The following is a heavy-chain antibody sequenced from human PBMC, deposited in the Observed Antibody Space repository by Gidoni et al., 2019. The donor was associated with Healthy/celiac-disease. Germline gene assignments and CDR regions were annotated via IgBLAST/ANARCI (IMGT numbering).Heavy chain of an antibody. Sequence: QVQLQQWGAGLLKPSETLSLTCPVYGGSFSGYYWSWLRQPPGTGLEWIGEINHSGSTNYNPSLKSRVTISVDTSKNQFSLKLSSVTAADTAVYYCARGVPASLPRYFDYWGQGTLVTVSS. CDR2: INHSGST. J-gene: IGHJ4*02. CDR3: ARGVPASLPRYFDY. CDR1: GGSFSGYY. V-gene: IGHV4-34*01. D-gene: IGHD2-2*01.